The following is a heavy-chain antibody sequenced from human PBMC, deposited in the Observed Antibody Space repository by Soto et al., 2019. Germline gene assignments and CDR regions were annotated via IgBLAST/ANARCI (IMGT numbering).Heavy chain of an antibody. D-gene: IGHD3-10*01. CDR2: IDKSGTTR. J-gene: IGHJ6*02. CDR3: ARQLWQYYGMDV. V-gene: IGHV3-48*04. CDR1: GFTFSSYG. Sequence: GGSLRLSCVGSGFTFSSYGMNWVRQRPGKGLEWLSSIDKSGTTRYYADSVKGRFTISISTAYLQWSSLKASDTAMYYCARQLWQYYGMDVWGQGTTVTVSS.